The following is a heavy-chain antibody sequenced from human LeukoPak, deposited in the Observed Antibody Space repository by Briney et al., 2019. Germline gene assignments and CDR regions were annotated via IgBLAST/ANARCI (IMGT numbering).Heavy chain of an antibody. CDR2: IIPIFGAA. Sequence: GASVKVSCKASGGTFSSYAISRVRQAPGQGLEWMGRIIPIFGAANYAQKFQGRVTITTDESTSTAYMELSSLRSEDTAVYYCARCHGKYYDFWSGYYRAFDIWGQGTMVTVSS. D-gene: IGHD3-3*01. CDR1: GGTFSSYA. J-gene: IGHJ3*02. V-gene: IGHV1-69*05. CDR3: ARCHGKYYDFWSGYYRAFDI.